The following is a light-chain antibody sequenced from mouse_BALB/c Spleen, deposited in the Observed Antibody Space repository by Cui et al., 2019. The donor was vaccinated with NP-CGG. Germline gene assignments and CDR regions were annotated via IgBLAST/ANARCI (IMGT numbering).Light chain of an antibody. CDR3: ALWYSNHWV. CDR1: TGAVTTSNY. V-gene: IGLV1*01. Sequence: QAVLTQESALTTSPGETVTLTCRLSTGAVTTSNYANWVQEKPDHLFTGLIGGTNNRAPGVPARFSGSLIGDKAALTITGAQTEDEARYFCALWYSNHWVFGGGTKLTVL. J-gene: IGLJ1*01. CDR2: GTN.